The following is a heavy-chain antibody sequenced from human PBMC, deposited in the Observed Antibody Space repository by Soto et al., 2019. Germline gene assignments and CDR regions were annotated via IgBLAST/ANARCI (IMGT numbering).Heavy chain of an antibody. CDR1: DASITVTSY. CDR2: FSLSGTT. Sequence: SEPLSLTCTVSDASITVTSYWSWIKHPVVKGLEWIGRFSLSGTTSYNPSLRSRVTMSADVSKNQVFLNLRFVTGADTAVYFCARDVRDTGYSYWFDHWGRGILVTVSS. J-gene: IGHJ5*02. D-gene: IGHD3-9*01. V-gene: IGHV4-4*07. CDR3: ARDVRDTGYSYWFDH.